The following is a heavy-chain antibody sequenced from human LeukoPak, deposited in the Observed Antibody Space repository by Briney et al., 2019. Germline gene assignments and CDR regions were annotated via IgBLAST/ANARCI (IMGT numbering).Heavy chain of an antibody. D-gene: IGHD6-13*01. J-gene: IGHJ4*02. CDR3: ARAASWYMNCFDY. CDR2: IHSSGST. V-gene: IGHV4-59*01. CDR1: GGSISGNY. Sequence: SETLSLTCTVSGGSISGNYWSWIRQPPGKGLEWVGYIHSSGSTNYNPSLKSRVTVSVDTSKNQFSLRLSSVTAADTAVYYCARAASWYMNCFDYWGQGALVTVSS.